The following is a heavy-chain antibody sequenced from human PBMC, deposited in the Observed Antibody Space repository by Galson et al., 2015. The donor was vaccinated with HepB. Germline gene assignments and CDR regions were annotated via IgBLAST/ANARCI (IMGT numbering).Heavy chain of an antibody. V-gene: IGHV5-51*01. J-gene: IGHJ3*02. CDR2: IYAGDSDT. D-gene: IGHD1-7*01. CDR1: GYSFTNYW. Sequence: QSGAEVKKPGESLKISCKASGYSFTNYWIGWVRQMPGKGLEWMGLIYAGDSDTRYSPSFQGQVTFSADKSISTAYLQWSSLKASDTAMYYCARRKTMWQLHVGAFDIWGQGTMVTVSS. CDR3: ARRKTMWQLHVGAFDI.